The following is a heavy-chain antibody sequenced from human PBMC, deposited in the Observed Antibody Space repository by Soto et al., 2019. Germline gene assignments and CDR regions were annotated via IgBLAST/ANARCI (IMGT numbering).Heavy chain of an antibody. D-gene: IGHD2-2*01. Sequence: GGSLRLSCAASGFTFSSYGMHLVRQAPGKGLEWVAVISYDGSNKDYADSVKGRFTISRDNSKNTLYLQMNSLRAEDTAVYYCAKDRIVVVPGAIDYYYGMDVWGQGTTVTVSS. V-gene: IGHV3-30*18. CDR2: ISYDGSNK. J-gene: IGHJ6*02. CDR3: AKDRIVVVPGAIDYYYGMDV. CDR1: GFTFSSYG.